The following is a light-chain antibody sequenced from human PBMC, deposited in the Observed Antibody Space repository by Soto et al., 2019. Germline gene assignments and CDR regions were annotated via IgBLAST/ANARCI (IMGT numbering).Light chain of an antibody. CDR3: QQYGTSPLLT. CDR2: GAS. V-gene: IGKV3-20*01. Sequence: EIVLTQSPGTLSLSPGERATLSCRASQSVSSSYLAWYQQKPGQAPRLLIYGASSRATGIPDRFNGSGSGTDLTLTISRLEPEDVAVYYCQQYGTSPLLTFGGGTKGEIK. J-gene: IGKJ4*01. CDR1: QSVSSSY.